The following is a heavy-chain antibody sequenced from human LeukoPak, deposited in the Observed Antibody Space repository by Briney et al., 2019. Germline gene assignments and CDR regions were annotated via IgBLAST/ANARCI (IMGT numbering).Heavy chain of an antibody. J-gene: IGHJ5*02. CDR2: ISGTSSTI. V-gene: IGHV3-48*01. CDR3: ARDALPYYYDSSGSNWFDP. CDR1: GFTFSSYS. D-gene: IGHD3-22*01. Sequence: GGSLRLSCAASGFTFSSYSMNWVRQAPGKGLEWVSYISGTSSTIYYADSVKGRFIISRDNAKNSLYLQMNSLRAEDTAVYYCARDALPYYYDSSGSNWFDPWGQGTLVTVSS.